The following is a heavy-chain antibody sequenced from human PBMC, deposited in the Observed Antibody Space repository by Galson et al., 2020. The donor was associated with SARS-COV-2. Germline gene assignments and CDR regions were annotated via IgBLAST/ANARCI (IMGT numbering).Heavy chain of an antibody. V-gene: IGHV1-18*01. Sequence: ASVKVSCNASGYTIDSYGFSWVRQAPGQGLEWMGWISPYNGDTNYARNFQGRVTMTTDTSTSAAYMELRGLKSDDTAVYYCATESGDNWNDHWGQGTLVIVSS. CDR3: ATESGDNWNDH. J-gene: IGHJ5*02. CDR1: GYTIDSYG. CDR2: ISPYNGDT.